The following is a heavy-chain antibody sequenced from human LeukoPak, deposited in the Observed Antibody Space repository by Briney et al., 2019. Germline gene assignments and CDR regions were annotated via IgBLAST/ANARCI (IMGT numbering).Heavy chain of an antibody. CDR2: MNPNSGNT. V-gene: IGHV1-8*01. J-gene: IGHJ4*02. CDR1: GYTFTSYD. Sequence: ASVKVSCKASGYTFTSYDINWVRQATGQGLEWMGWMNPNSGNTGYAQKFQGRVTMTRNTSISTAYMELSSPRSEDTAVYYCASVYDSSGYYFDYWGQGTLVTVSS. D-gene: IGHD3-22*01. CDR3: ASVYDSSGYYFDY.